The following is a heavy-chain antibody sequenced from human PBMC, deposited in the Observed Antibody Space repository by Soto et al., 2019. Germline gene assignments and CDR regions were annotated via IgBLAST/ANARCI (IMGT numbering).Heavy chain of an antibody. CDR1: GFTFSSYA. J-gene: IGHJ4*02. CDR3: ARDYSSYGPFDY. D-gene: IGHD5-18*01. CDR2: ISGSGGST. V-gene: IGHV3-23*01. Sequence: GGSLRLSCAASGFTFSSYAMSWVRQAPGKGLEWVSAISGSGGSTYYADSVKGRFTISRDNAKNSLYLQMNSLRAEDTAVYYCARDYSSYGPFDYWGQGTLVTVS.